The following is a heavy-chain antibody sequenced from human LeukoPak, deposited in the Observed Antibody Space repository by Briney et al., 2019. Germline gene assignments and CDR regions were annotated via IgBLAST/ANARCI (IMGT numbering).Heavy chain of an antibody. J-gene: IGHJ3*02. Sequence: SETLSPTCTVSGGSISSYYWSWIRQPPGKGLEWIGYIYYSGSTNYNPSLKSRVTISVDTSKNQFSLKLSSVTAADTAVYYCARASRIEKEFHAFDIWGQGTMVTVSS. CDR1: GGSISSYY. D-gene: IGHD3-22*01. CDR2: IYYSGST. CDR3: ARASRIEKEFHAFDI. V-gene: IGHV4-59*01.